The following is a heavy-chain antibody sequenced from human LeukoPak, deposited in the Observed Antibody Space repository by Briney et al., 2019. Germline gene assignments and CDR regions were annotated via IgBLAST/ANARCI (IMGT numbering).Heavy chain of an antibody. CDR3: ARTLRAGAYFDY. CDR2: ISSSSSYI. J-gene: IGHJ4*02. D-gene: IGHD7-27*01. V-gene: IGHV3-21*01. CDR1: GFTFSSYS. Sequence: AGGSLRLSCAASGFTFSSYSMNWVRQAPGKGLEWVSSISSSSSYIYYADSVKGRFTISRDNAKNSLYLQMNSLRAEDTAVYYCARTLRAGAYFDYWGQGTLVTVSS.